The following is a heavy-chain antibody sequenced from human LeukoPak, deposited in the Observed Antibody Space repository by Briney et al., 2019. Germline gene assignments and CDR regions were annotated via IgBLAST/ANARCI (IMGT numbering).Heavy chain of an antibody. Sequence: GGSLRRSCAASGFTFSSYAMTWVRQAPGKGLEWVSSISSGGGTTYYADSVKGRFTISRDNSKNTLYLQMNSLRAEDTAVYYCAKDPGGSWDYWGQGALVTVSS. D-gene: IGHD2-8*02. CDR3: AKDPGGSWDY. J-gene: IGHJ4*02. V-gene: IGHV3-23*01. CDR1: GFTFSSYA. CDR2: ISSGGGTT.